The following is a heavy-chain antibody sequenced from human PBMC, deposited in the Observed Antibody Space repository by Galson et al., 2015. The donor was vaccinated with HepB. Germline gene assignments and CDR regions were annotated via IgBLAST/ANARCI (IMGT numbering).Heavy chain of an antibody. CDR3: AKVFPEKTDGWYRQALYYFDS. D-gene: IGHD6-19*01. CDR2: ITPSGDNT. J-gene: IGHJ4*01. V-gene: IGHV3-23*01. CDR1: GFTFSYYA. Sequence: SLRLSCAASGFTFSYYAMSWVRQAPGKGLEWISAITPSGDNTYSADSMKGRFTISRDNSRNTLFLQMNNLRADDTAIYFCAKVFPEKTDGWYRQALYYFDSWGHGTRVTVSS.